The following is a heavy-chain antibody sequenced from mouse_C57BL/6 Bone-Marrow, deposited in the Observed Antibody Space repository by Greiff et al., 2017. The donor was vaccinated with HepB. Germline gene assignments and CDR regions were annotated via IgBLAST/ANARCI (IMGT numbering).Heavy chain of an antibody. V-gene: IGHV5-17*01. D-gene: IGHD2-5*01. Sequence: EVQGVESGGGLVKPGGSLKLSCAASGFTFSDYGMHWVRQAPEKGLEWVAYISSGSSTIYYADTVKGRFTISRDNAKNTLFLQMTSLRSEDTAMYYCASLSYSTLDYWGQGTTLTLSS. CDR1: GFTFSDYG. CDR2: ISSGSSTI. J-gene: IGHJ2*01. CDR3: ASLSYSTLDY.